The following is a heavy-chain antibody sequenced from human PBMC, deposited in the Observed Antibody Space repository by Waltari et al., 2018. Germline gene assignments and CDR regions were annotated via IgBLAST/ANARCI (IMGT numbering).Heavy chain of an antibody. Sequence: EVKLLDSGGGLVQPGGSLKLSCIASGFTFEEYAMNWVRQAPGKGLGWVSGSTASGGSAYHADAVKGRFTSSRDNAKNILFLEMTSLGVEDTALYYCAKDFGASIQPFDHWGQGTLVSVSS. CDR1: GFTFEEYA. CDR3: AKDFGASIQPFDH. D-gene: IGHD3-3*01. CDR2: STASGGSA. V-gene: IGHV3-23*01. J-gene: IGHJ4*02.